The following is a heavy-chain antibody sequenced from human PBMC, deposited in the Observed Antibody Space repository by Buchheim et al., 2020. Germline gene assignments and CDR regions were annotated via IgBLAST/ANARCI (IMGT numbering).Heavy chain of an antibody. CDR2: INHSGST. V-gene: IGHV4-34*01. D-gene: IGHD7-27*01. J-gene: IGHJ4*02. CDR1: GGSFSGYY. CDR3: ARLGVPEY. Sequence: QVQLQQWGAGLLKPSETLSLTCADYGGSFSGYYWSWIRQPPGKGLEWIGEINHSGSTNYNPSLKSRVTISVDTSKNQFSLKLSSVTAADTAVYYCARLGVPEYWGQGTL.